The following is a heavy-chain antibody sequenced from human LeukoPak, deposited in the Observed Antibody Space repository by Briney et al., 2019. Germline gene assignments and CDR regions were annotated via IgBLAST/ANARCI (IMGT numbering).Heavy chain of an antibody. CDR1: GFTFSNYW. CDR3: ARVGRYFDAFDI. J-gene: IGHJ3*02. D-gene: IGHD1-26*01. CDR2: INSDGSST. V-gene: IGHV3-74*01. Sequence: GGSLRLSCAASGFTFSNYWMHWVRQAPGKGLVWVSRINSDGSSTSYADSVKGRFTISRDNAKNTLYLQMNSLKTEDTAVYYCARVGRYFDAFDIWGQGTMVTVSS.